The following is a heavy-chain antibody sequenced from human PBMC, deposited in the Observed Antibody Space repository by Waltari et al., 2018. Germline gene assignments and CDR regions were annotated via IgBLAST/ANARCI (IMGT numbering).Heavy chain of an antibody. CDR2: VDPEDGET. J-gene: IGHJ4*02. V-gene: IGHV1-69-2*01. CDR1: GYTFTDYY. Sequence: EVQLVQSGAEVKKPGATVKISCKVSGYTFTDYYMHWVQQAPGKGLEWMGLVDPEDGETIYAEKFQGRVTITADTSTDTAYMELSSLRAEDTAVYYCATEGPGTHYYDSRGYHFDYWGQGTLVTVSS. CDR3: ATEGPGTHYYDSRGYHFDY. D-gene: IGHD3-22*01.